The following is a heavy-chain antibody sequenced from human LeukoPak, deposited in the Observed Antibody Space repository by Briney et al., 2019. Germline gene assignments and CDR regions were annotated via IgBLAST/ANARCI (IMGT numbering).Heavy chain of an antibody. J-gene: IGHJ4*02. Sequence: GGSLRLSCAAPGFTFSSYAMNWARQAPGKGLEWVSTISGNGGGTYYADSVKGRFTISRDNSKNTLYLQMNSLRAEDTAVYYCAKSPKAVAGTFGPYYYWGQGTLVTVSS. CDR1: GFTFSSYA. CDR3: AKSPKAVAGTFGPYYY. V-gene: IGHV3-23*01. CDR2: ISGNGGGT. D-gene: IGHD6-19*01.